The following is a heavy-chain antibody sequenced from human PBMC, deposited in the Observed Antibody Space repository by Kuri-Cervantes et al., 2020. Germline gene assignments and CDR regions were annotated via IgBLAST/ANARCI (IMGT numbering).Heavy chain of an antibody. CDR2: INSDGTNT. CDR1: GFTFSSYW. J-gene: IGHJ6*02. Sequence: GESLKISCAASGFTFSSYWMHWVRQAPGKGLVWVSRINSDGTNTNYADSVKGRFTISRDNAKNTLYLQMNSLRAEDTAVYYCARAPGGYYYGMDVWGQGTTVTVSS. CDR3: ARAPGGYYYGMDV. V-gene: IGHV3-74*01. D-gene: IGHD3-10*01.